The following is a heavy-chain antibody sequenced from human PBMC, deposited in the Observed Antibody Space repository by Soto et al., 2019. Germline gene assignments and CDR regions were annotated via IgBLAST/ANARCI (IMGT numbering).Heavy chain of an antibody. J-gene: IGHJ6*02. Sequence: ASVKVSCKASGYTFTSYDINWVRQATGQGLEWMGWMNPNSGNTGYAQKFQGRVTMTRNTSISTAYMELSSLRSEDTAVYYCARGYAAHYYYGMDVWGQGTTVTVSS. D-gene: IGHD6-25*01. CDR2: MNPNSGNT. CDR3: ARGYAAHYYYGMDV. V-gene: IGHV1-8*01. CDR1: GYTFTSYD.